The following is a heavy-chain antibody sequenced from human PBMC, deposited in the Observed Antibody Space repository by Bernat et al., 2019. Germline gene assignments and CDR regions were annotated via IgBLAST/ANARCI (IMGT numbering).Heavy chain of an antibody. CDR2: ISYDGSNK. CDR1: GFTFSSYG. CDR3: AKVRYYYDSSGYGGFDY. Sequence: QVQLVESGGGVVQPGRSLRLSCAASGFTFSSYGMHWVRQAPGKGLEWVAVISYDGSNKYYADSVKDRFTISRDNSKNTLYLQMNSLRAEDTAVYYCAKVRYYYDSSGYGGFDYWGQGTLVTVSS. D-gene: IGHD3-22*01. V-gene: IGHV3-30*18. J-gene: IGHJ4*02.